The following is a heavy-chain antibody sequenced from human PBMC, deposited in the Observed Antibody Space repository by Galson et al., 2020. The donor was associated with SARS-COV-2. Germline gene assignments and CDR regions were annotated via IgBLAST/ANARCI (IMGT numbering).Heavy chain of an antibody. CDR3: ARGTTVAGAVNFDF. Sequence: ASVKVSCKASGYTFTTYYIHWVRQAPGQGLEWMGIINPSGGTTIYAQKFQGRVTMTRDTSTTTVYMELSSLRSEDTAVYYCARGTTVAGAVNFDFWGQGTLVTVSS. CDR1: GYTFTTYY. V-gene: IGHV1-46*01. D-gene: IGHD6-19*01. CDR2: INPSGGTT. J-gene: IGHJ4*02.